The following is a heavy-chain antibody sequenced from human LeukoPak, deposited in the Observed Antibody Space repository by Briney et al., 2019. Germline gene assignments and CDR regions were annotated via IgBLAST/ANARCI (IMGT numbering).Heavy chain of an antibody. CDR3: VFGEPPYPSDY. J-gene: IGHJ4*02. CDR2: ISSSSSTI. D-gene: IGHD3-10*01. CDR1: GFTFSSYS. V-gene: IGHV3-48*01. Sequence: PGGSLRLSCAASGFTFSSYSMNWVRQAPGKGLEWVSYISSSSSTIYYADSVRGRFTISRDNSKNTLYLQMNSLRAEDTAVYYCVFGEPPYPSDYWGQGTLVTVSS.